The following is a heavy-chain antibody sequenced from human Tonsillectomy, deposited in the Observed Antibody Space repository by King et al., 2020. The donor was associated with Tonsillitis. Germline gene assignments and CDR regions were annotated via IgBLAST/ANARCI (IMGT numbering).Heavy chain of an antibody. CDR3: ARTSVAGLYYFDY. CDR1: GFSLSSTGVR. Sequence: VTLKESGPALVKPPQTLTLTCTFSGFSLSSTGVRVSWIRQPPGKALEWLARIDWDDDKFYSTSLKTRLTISKDTSKNQVALTMTNMDPVDTATYYCARTSVAGLYYFDYWGQGTLVTVSS. J-gene: IGHJ4*02. V-gene: IGHV2-70*04. CDR2: IDWDDDK. D-gene: IGHD6-19*01.